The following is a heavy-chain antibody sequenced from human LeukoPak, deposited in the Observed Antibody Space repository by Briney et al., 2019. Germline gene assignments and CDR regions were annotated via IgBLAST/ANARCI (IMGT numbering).Heavy chain of an antibody. CDR1: GFTFSDHY. CDR3: ATGIEYSSTWPYFDN. D-gene: IGHD6-13*01. J-gene: IGHJ4*02. Sequence: GGSLRLSCAASGFTFSDHYMDWVRQAPGKGLEWISFIKSNGRDIYCADSVKGRFTISRDNAKNSLYLQMNSLRDEDTAMYYCATGIEYSSTWPYFDNWGQGTLVTVSS. V-gene: IGHV3-11*04. CDR2: IKSNGRDI.